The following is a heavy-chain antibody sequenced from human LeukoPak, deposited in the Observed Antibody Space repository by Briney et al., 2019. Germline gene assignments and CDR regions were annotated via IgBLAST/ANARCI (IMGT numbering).Heavy chain of an antibody. CDR3: AKDQDQVGAITFDY. CDR1: GFTFSSYS. CDR2: ISGSGGST. D-gene: IGHD1-26*01. Sequence: GGSLRLSCAASGFTFSSYSMSWVRQAPGKGLEWVSAISGSGGSTYYADSVKGRFTISRDNSKNTLYLQMNSLRAEDTAVYYCAKDQDQVGAITFDYWGQGTLVTVSS. J-gene: IGHJ4*02. V-gene: IGHV3-23*01.